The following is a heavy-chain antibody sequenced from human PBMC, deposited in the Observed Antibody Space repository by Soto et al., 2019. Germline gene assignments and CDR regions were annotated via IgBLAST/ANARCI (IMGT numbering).Heavy chain of an antibody. CDR3: ARLRDFWSGYPPYYGMDV. CDR1: GYSFTNYW. V-gene: IGHV5-51*01. D-gene: IGHD3-3*01. Sequence: PGASLKIACKGSGYSFTNYWIGWVGQMPGKGLEWMGIIYPGDSDTRYSPYFQGQVTISADKSISTAYLQWSSLMDSDTAMYFCARLRDFWSGYPPYYGMDVWGQGTTVTVAS. J-gene: IGHJ6*02. CDR2: IYPGDSDT.